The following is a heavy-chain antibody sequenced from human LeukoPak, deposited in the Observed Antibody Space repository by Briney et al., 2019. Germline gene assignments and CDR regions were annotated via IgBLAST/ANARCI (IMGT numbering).Heavy chain of an antibody. V-gene: IGHV3-74*01. J-gene: IGHJ4*02. CDR3: ARVNVCPRCHFDD. D-gene: IGHD3-16*01. CDR1: GVTFSRYW. CDR2: INSYGSSP. Sequence: PGGSLRLSCAASGVTFSRYWMHWGRKAPAQGMVWVSHINSYGSSPTYADSVKGRFTISRDNAKNTLYLQMNSLRDEDTAVYYCARVNVCPRCHFDDWGQRTLVTVSS.